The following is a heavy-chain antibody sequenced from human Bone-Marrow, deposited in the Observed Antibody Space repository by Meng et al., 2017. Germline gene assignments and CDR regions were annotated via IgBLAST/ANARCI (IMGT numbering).Heavy chain of an antibody. CDR1: GYTFTGYY. Sequence: ASVKVSCKASGYTFTGYYMHWVRQAPGQGLEWMGRINPNSGGTNYAQKVQGRVTMTRDTSISTAYMELSRLRSDDTAVYYCARTNYDCVWGSYRPTNIPDYWGQGTLVTVSS. V-gene: IGHV1-2*06. D-gene: IGHD3-16*02. J-gene: IGHJ4*02. CDR3: ARTNYDCVWGSYRPTNIPDY. CDR2: INPNSGGT.